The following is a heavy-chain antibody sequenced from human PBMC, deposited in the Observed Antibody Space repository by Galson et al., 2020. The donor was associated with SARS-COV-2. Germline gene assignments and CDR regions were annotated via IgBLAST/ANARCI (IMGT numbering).Heavy chain of an antibody. CDR2: VYHSGAT. Sequence: SETLSLTCAVSGGSISSGGYSWTWIRQPPGKGQEWIGYVYHSGATHYNPSLKSRLTISMDRSKNQLSLKLTAVTAADTAVYYCARRYTYGLSPYWYFDVWGRGTLVTVSS. V-gene: IGHV4-30-2*01. J-gene: IGHJ2*01. D-gene: IGHD5-18*01. CDR1: GGSISSGGYS. CDR3: ARRYTYGLSPYWYFDV.